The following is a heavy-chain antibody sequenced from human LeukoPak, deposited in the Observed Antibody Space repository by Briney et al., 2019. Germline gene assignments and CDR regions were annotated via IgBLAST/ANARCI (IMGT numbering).Heavy chain of an antibody. CDR2: IFLNDEK. V-gene: IGHV2-26*01. CDR3: ARIPRGFRSSGWGYFDY. D-gene: IGHD6-19*01. Sequence: SGPTLVNLTETLTLTCTVSGFSLSNVRMGVSWIRQPPGKALEWLAHIFLNDEKSYSTSLKSRLTISKDTSKSQVVLTMTNMDPVDTATYYCARIPRGFRSSGWGYFDYWGQGTLVTVSS. J-gene: IGHJ4*02. CDR1: GFSLSNVRMG.